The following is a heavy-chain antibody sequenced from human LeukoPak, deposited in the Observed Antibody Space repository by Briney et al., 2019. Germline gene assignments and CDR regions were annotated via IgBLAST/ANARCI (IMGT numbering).Heavy chain of an antibody. CDR1: GYSFTSYW. Sequence: GESLKISCKGSGYSFTSYWIGWVRQMPGKGLEWMGIIYPDDSDTRYSPSFRGQVTISADKSIATAYLQWNNLKASDSAMYYCARRGTDSGSLYYYYMDVWGKGTTVTVSS. D-gene: IGHD3-10*01. J-gene: IGHJ6*03. V-gene: IGHV5-51*01. CDR3: ARRGTDSGSLYYYYMDV. CDR2: IYPDDSDT.